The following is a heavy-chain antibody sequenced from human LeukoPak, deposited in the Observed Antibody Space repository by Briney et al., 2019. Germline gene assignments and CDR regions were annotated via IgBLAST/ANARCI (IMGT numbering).Heavy chain of an antibody. CDR2: MSPNSGDT. J-gene: IGHJ4*02. CDR1: GYTFTSYG. CDR3: ARGPPDTGDFDY. V-gene: IGHV1-8*01. Sequence: GASVTVSCKTSGYTFTSYGISWVRQATGQGLEWMGWMSPNSGDTGYAQKFQGRVTMTRNTSISTAYMELSSLRSEDTAVYYCARGPPDTGDFDYWGQGTLVTVSS. D-gene: IGHD7-27*01.